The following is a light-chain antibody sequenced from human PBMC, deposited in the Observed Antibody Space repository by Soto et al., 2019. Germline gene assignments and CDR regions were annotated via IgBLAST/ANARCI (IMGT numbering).Light chain of an antibody. Sequence: EIVLTQSPGNLSLSPGERATLSCRARQSVGSNYLAWYQQQPGQGPRLLIYGASMRAPGIADIFSGSGCGTDFTLTISQLGPEDFAVFYCQQYGTSPVTFGQGTKLEI. CDR2: GAS. CDR3: QQYGTSPVT. V-gene: IGKV3-20*01. J-gene: IGKJ2*01. CDR1: QSVGSNY.